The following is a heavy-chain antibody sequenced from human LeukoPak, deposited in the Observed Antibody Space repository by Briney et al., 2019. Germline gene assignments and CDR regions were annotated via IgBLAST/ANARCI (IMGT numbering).Heavy chain of an antibody. CDR1: GYTFTSYG. CDR2: ISAYNGNT. J-gene: IGHJ2*01. Sequence: GASVKVSCKASGYTFTSYGISWVRQAPGQGLEWMVWISAYNGNTNYAQKLQGRVTMTTDTSTSTAYMELRSLRSDDTAVYYCARDRGRDGYNKLRGYFDLWGRGTLVTVSS. D-gene: IGHD5-24*01. V-gene: IGHV1-18*01. CDR3: ARDRGRDGYNKLRGYFDL.